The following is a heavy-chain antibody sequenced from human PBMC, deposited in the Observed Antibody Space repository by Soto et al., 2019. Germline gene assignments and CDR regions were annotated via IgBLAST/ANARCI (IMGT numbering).Heavy chain of an antibody. J-gene: IGHJ3*02. V-gene: IGHV4-34*01. CDR1: GGSFSGYY. CDR2: INHSEST. D-gene: IGHD3-9*01. Sequence: QVQLQQWGAGLLKPSETLSLTCAVYGGSFSGYYWSWIRQPPGKGLEWIGEINHSESTNYNPSLKSRVTISVDTSKNQFSLKLSSVTAADTAVYYCARFRRYFNHDAFDIWGQGTMVTVSS. CDR3: ARFRRYFNHDAFDI.